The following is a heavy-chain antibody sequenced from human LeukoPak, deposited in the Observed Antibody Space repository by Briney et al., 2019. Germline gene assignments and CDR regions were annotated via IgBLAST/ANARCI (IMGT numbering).Heavy chain of an antibody. J-gene: IGHJ4*02. CDR1: GYTFTSYD. Sequence: EASVKVSCKASGYTFTSYDINWVRQATGQGLEWMGWMNPNSGNTGYAQKFQGRVTMTRDTSTSTVYMELSSLRSEDTAVYYCARDRGVCSSTSCYGMGDYWGQGTLVTVSS. CDR3: ARDRGVCSSTSCYGMGDY. CDR2: MNPNSGNT. D-gene: IGHD2-2*01. V-gene: IGHV1-8*01.